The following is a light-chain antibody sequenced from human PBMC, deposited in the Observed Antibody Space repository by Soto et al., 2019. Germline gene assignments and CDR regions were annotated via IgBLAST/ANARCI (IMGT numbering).Light chain of an antibody. CDR3: QQYYRTPPT. V-gene: IGKV4-1*01. J-gene: IGKJ2*01. CDR1: QSVLDISNNKNY. CDR2: WAS. Sequence: DIVMTQSPDSLAVSLGERATINCKSSQSVLDISNNKNYLAWYQQKPRQPPKLLIYWASARESGVPDRFSGSGSGTDFTLTISSLQAEDVAVYYFQQYYRTPPTFGQGNKLEIK.